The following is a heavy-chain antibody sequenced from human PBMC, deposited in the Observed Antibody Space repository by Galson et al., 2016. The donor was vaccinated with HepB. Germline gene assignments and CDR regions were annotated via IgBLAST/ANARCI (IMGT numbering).Heavy chain of an antibody. J-gene: IGHJ4*02. CDR3: TTDGSYGSGTYSYY. V-gene: IGHV3-15*01. Sequence: SLRLSCAGSGFTFNNAWMTWVRQAPGKGLEWVGHIKAEADGGTTDYAAPVKGRFTVSRDDSKNSLYLQMNSLKSEDTAVYYCTTDGSYGSGTYSYYWGQGTQVTASS. CDR2: IKAEADGGTT. CDR1: GFTFNNAW. D-gene: IGHD3-10*01.